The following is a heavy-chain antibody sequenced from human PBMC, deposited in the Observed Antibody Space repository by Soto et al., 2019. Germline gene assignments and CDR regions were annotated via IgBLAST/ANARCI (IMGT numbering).Heavy chain of an antibody. Sequence: EVQLLESGGGLVQPGGSLRLSCAASGFTFSSYAMSWVRQAPGKGLEWVSAISGSGGSTYYADSVKGRFTISRDNSKNTLYLQMNSLRAEDTAVYYCARQNGYGGNSELEYWGQGTLVTVSS. CDR2: ISGSGGST. J-gene: IGHJ4*02. CDR3: ARQNGYGGNSELEY. D-gene: IGHD2-21*02. V-gene: IGHV3-23*01. CDR1: GFTFSSYA.